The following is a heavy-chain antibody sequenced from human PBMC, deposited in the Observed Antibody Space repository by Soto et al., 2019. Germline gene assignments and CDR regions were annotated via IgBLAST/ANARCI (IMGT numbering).Heavy chain of an antibody. CDR2: ISASGCST. V-gene: IGHV3-23*01. CDR1: GCTFSRYA. D-gene: IGHD3-22*01. Sequence: AWRSLRLSWSASGCTFSRYAMSLVLQAPGKGLEWVSAISASGCSTYYADSVKGRFTISRDTSKNRLYLQMNSLRAEDTAVYYCAKYYDSSGGVPSYFDYCGQGTLVTASS. CDR3: AKYYDSSGGVPSYFDY. J-gene: IGHJ4*02.